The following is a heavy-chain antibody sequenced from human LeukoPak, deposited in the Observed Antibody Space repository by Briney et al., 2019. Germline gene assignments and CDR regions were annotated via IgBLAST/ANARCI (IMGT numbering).Heavy chain of an antibody. J-gene: IGHJ4*02. V-gene: IGHV3-13*04. CDR1: GFTFSSYE. CDR3: ARAVASTFYFDY. D-gene: IGHD6-19*01. Sequence: GGSLRLSCAADGFTFSSYEMHWVRQATGKGLEWVSAIGTAGDTYYPGSVKGRFTISRENAKNSLYLQMNSLRAGDTAVYYCARAVASTFYFDYWGQGTLVTVSS. CDR2: IGTAGDT.